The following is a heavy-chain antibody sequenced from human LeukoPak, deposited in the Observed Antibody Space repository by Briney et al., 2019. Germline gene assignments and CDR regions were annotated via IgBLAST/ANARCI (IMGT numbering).Heavy chain of an antibody. D-gene: IGHD4-17*01. J-gene: IGHJ3*02. V-gene: IGHV4-39*01. CDR1: GGSISSSSYY. Sequence: SETLSLTCTVSGGSISSSSYYWVWIRQPPGKGLEWIGSIYYSGSTYYNPSLKSRVTISVDTSKNQFSLKLSSVTAADTAVYYCAVYDYGDYFDAFDIWGQGTMVTVSS. CDR2: IYYSGST. CDR3: AVYDYGDYFDAFDI.